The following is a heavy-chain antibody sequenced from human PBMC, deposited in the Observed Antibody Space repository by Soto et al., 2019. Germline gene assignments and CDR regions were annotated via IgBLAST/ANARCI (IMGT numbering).Heavy chain of an antibody. J-gene: IGHJ1*01. CDR3: AKDAIRYCKINTCSTGYLQN. CDR1: RVRVMSYG. CDR2: ISNDGRYK. V-gene: IGHV3-30*18. Sequence: CCASCRVRVMSYGIHFERKAPGKGLEWVAVISNDGRYKYYADSVKGRFTISRDDSRNTLYLQMDSLTVEDTAVYYCAKDAIRYCKINTCSTGYLQNWGQGTLVTVSS. D-gene: IGHD2-15*01.